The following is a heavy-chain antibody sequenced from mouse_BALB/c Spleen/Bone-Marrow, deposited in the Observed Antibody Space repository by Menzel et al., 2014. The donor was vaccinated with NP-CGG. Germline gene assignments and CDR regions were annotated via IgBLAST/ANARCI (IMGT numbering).Heavy chain of an antibody. Sequence: QVQLKESGAELVRPGTSVKVSCKASGYAFTNYLIEWVKQRPGQGLEWIGVINPGSGGTNYNEKFKGKATLTADKSSSTAYMQLSSLTSDDSAVYFCARGIITGYFDYWGQGTTLTVSS. D-gene: IGHD1-1*01. J-gene: IGHJ2*01. V-gene: IGHV1-54*01. CDR3: ARGIITGYFDY. CDR1: GYAFTNYL. CDR2: INPGSGGT.